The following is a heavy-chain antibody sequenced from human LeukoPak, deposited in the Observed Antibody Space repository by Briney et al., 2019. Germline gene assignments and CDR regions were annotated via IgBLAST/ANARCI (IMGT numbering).Heavy chain of an antibody. CDR3: ARHASGWVGEFDY. Sequence: PSETLSLTCTVSADSISSYYWSWIRQPPGKGLEWIGHIDYNGNTDHNPSLRSRLTISVDTSKNQFSLKLSSVTAADTAVYYCARHASGWVGEFDYWGQGTLVTVSS. D-gene: IGHD6-19*01. CDR1: ADSISSYY. CDR2: IDYNGNT. V-gene: IGHV4-59*08. J-gene: IGHJ4*02.